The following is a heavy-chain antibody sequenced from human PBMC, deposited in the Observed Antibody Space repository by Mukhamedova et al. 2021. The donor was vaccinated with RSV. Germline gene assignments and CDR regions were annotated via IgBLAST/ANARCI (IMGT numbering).Heavy chain of an antibody. CDR1: NYW. J-gene: IGHJ4*02. CDR3: ASQNGD. V-gene: IGHV5-10-1*01. D-gene: IGHD2-8*01. Sequence: NYWIHWVRQMPGKGLEWMGGFDPSDPFTKYSRPFQAHVTIQAAKSISTPYLQWTSLRAPDTAMYYCASQNGDWAQGTLGTVSS. CDR2: FDPSDPFT.